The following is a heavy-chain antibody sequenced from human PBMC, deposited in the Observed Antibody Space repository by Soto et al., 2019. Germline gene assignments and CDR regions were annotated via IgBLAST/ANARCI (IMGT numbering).Heavy chain of an antibody. Sequence: GSLRLSCAASGFTFSSYWMSWVRQAPGKGLEWVANIKQDGSEKYYVDSVKGRFTISRDNVKNSLYLQMNSLSGEDTAVYYCARDNYYHILTGYRDYGMDVWGQGT. CDR3: ARDNYYHILTGYRDYGMDV. CDR2: IKQDGSEK. V-gene: IGHV3-7*01. J-gene: IGHJ6*02. CDR1: GFTFSSYW. D-gene: IGHD3-9*01.